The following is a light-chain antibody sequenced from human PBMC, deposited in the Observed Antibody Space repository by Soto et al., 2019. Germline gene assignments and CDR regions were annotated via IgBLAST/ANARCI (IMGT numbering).Light chain of an antibody. Sequence: DIQMTQTPCTLSASLGDRVTIPFRASQSMSNWLAWYQRIPGTAPKLLIYHASALESGVPSRFSGSGSGTEFTLTISSLQPDDFATYYCQQYNSYWTFGQGTKVDI. V-gene: IGKV1-5*01. CDR2: HAS. J-gene: IGKJ1*01. CDR1: QSMSNW. CDR3: QQYNSYWT.